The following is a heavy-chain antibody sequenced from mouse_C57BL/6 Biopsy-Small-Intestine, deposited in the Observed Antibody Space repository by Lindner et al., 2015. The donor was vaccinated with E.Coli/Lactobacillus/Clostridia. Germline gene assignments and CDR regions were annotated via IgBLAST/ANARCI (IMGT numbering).Heavy chain of an antibody. J-gene: IGHJ3*01. Sequence: EVQLQESGPALVKPGASVKMSCKASGYTFTDYYMSWMKQSHGKSLEWIGVINPYNVGTSYNQKFKGKATLTVDKSSSTAYMELNSLTSEDSAVYYCARLESGLGRGFAYWGQGTLVTVSA. CDR2: INPYNVGT. D-gene: IGHD4-1*01. CDR1: GYTFTDYY. CDR3: ARLESGLGRGFAY. V-gene: IGHV1-19*01.